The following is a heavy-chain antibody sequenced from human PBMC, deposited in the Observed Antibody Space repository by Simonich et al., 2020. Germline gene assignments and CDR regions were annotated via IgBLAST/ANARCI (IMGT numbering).Heavy chain of an antibody. V-gene: IGHV1-2*02. J-gene: IGHJ2*01. CDR1: GYTFTGYY. D-gene: IGHD6-13*01. Sequence: QVQLVQSGAEVKKPGASVKVSCKASGYTFTGYYMHWVRQAPGQGLEWMGWINPNSGGTNYAQNFQGRVTRNRDTSISTAYMELSRLRSDDTAVYYCARDSYSSWYFDLWGRGTLVTVSS. CDR3: ARDSYSSWYFDL. CDR2: INPNSGGT.